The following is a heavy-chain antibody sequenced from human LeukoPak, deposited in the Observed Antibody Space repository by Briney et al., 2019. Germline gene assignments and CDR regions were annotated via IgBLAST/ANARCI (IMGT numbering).Heavy chain of an antibody. CDR2: IKQDGSEK. J-gene: IGHJ3*02. D-gene: IGHD2-2*01. Sequence: GGSLRLSCAASGFTFGSYWMTWVRQAPEKGLEWVANIKQDGSEKYYVGSVKARFTISRDNAKNSLYLQMNSLRAEDTAVYYCARDADCSSTSCGGAFDIWGQGTMVTVS. CDR1: GFTFGSYW. V-gene: IGHV3-7*01. CDR3: ARDADCSSTSCGGAFDI.